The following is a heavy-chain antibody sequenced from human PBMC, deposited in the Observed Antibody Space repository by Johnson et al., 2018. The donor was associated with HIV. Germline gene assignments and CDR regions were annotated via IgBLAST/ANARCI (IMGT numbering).Heavy chain of an antibody. CDR1: GFTVSSYY. J-gene: IGHJ3*02. V-gene: IGHV3-66*01. CDR3: ARERGWRSEAFDI. Sequence: VQLVESGGGLVQPGGSLRLSCAASGFTVSSYYMSWVRQAPGKGLEWVSVIYSGGSTYYADSVKGRFTISRDNAKNSLYLQMNNLRAEDTALYYCARERGWRSEAFDIWGQGTMVTVSS. CDR2: IYSGGST. D-gene: IGHD2-15*01.